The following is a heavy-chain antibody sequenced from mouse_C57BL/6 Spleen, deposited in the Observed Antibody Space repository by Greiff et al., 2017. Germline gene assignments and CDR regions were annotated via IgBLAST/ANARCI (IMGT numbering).Heavy chain of an antibody. CDR1: GFTFSDYG. J-gene: IGHJ2*01. CDR3: ASSLLFDY. Sequence: DVMLVESGGGLVKPGGSLKLSCAASGFTFSDYGMHWVRQAPEQGLEWVAYISSGSSTIDSADTVKGRFTFSRDNAKNTLFLQMTSRRSEDPSMYYCASSLLFDYWVQGTTRTVSS. V-gene: IGHV5-17*01. D-gene: IGHD6-1*01. CDR2: ISSGSSTI.